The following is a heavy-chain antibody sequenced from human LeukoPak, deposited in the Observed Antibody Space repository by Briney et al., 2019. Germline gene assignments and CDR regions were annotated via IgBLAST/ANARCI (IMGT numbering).Heavy chain of an antibody. CDR2: IYYSGST. J-gene: IGHJ4*02. Sequence: SETLSLTCTVSGGSIGSGGYYWSWIRQHPGKGLEWIGYIYYSGSTYYNPSLKSRVTISVDTSKNQFSLKLSSVTAADTAVYYCARQPVSSGWYQHSRALDYWGQGTLVTVSS. CDR1: GGSIGSGGYY. CDR3: ARQPVSSGWYQHSRALDY. V-gene: IGHV4-31*03. D-gene: IGHD6-19*01.